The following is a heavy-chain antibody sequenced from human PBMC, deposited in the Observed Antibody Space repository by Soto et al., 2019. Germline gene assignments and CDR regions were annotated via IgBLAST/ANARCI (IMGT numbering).Heavy chain of an antibody. CDR3: GRNYFDY. CDR1: GFNFTYNA. Sequence: LRLSCTASGFNFTYNAMSWVRQAPGKGLQWVSTVSGNGENTYYAESVRGRFTISRDNSKNTLYLQMNSLRAEDTAVYYCGRNYFDYWGQGTLVTVSS. J-gene: IGHJ4*02. CDR2: VSGNGENT. V-gene: IGHV3-23*01.